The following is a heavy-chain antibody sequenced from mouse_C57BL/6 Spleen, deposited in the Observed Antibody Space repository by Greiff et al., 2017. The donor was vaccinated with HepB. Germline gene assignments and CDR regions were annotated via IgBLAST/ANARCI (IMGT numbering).Heavy chain of an antibody. CDR2: IYPRSGNT. Sequence: VQLQESGAELARPGASVKLSCKASGYTFTSYGISWVKQRTGQGLEWIGEIYPRSGNTYYNEKFKGKATLTADKSSSTAYMELRSLTSEDSAVYFCARAPSSGYNAMDYWGQGTSVTVSS. J-gene: IGHJ4*01. V-gene: IGHV1-81*01. CDR1: GYTFTSYG. D-gene: IGHD3-2*02. CDR3: ARAPSSGYNAMDY.